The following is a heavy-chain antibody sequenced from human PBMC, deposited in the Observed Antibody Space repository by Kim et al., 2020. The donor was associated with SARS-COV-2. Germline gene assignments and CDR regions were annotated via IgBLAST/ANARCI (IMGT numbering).Heavy chain of an antibody. CDR2: IVVGSGNT. CDR1: GFTFTSSA. CDR3: AAKIEEYCSSTSCYAGDY. D-gene: IGHD2-2*01. J-gene: IGHJ4*02. V-gene: IGHV1-58*02. Sequence: SVKVSCKASGFTFTSSAMQWVRQARGQRLEWIGWIVVGSGNTNYAQKFQERVTITRDMSTSTAYMELSSMRSEDTAVYYCAAKIEEYCSSTSCYAGDYWGQGTLVTVSS.